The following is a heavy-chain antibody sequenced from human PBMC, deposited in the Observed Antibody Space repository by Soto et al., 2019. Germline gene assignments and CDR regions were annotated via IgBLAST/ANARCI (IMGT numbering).Heavy chain of an antibody. CDR3: AKGPDGSGYYHNWFDS. CDR2: ISRTGDSA. D-gene: IGHD3-22*01. Sequence: PGESLKISCAASGFSFSDYAMSWVRQAPGKGLEWVSSISRTGDSAYYADSVKGRFAISRDRSKNRLSLQMNSLRVEDTAVYYCAKGPDGSGYYHNWFDSWGQGTLVTVSS. CDR1: GFSFSDYA. V-gene: IGHV3-23*01. J-gene: IGHJ5*01.